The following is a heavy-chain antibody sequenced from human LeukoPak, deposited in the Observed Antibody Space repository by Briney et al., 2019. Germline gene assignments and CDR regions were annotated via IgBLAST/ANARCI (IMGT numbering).Heavy chain of an antibody. CDR2: ISGSGGST. CDR3: AKDLGPRSFIVVVPAAITFDY. V-gene: IGHV3-23*01. Sequence: GGSLRLSCAASGFTFSSYAMSWVRQAPGKGLEWVSAISGSGGSTYYADSVKGRFTISRDNSKNTLYLQVNSLRAEDTAVYYCAKDLGPRSFIVVVPAAITFDYWGQGTLVTVSS. D-gene: IGHD2-2*01. J-gene: IGHJ4*02. CDR1: GFTFSSYA.